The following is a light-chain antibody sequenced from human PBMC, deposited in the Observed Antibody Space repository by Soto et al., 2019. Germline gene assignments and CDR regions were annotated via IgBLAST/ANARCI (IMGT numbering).Light chain of an antibody. J-gene: IGKJ4*01. CDR3: QQYNNWPLT. CDR1: QSISGW. Sequence: DIQMTQSPSTLSASVGDRVTITCRASQSISGWLDWYQQKAGKAPKLLIHKASSLESGVPSRLRGSGSGTEFTLTISSLQSEDFEVYYCQQYNNWPLTFGGGTKVDIK. CDR2: KAS. V-gene: IGKV1-5*03.